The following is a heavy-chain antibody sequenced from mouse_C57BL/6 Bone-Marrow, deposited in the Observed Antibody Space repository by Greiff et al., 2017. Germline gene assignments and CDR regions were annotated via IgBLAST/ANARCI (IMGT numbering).Heavy chain of an antibody. J-gene: IGHJ2*01. Sequence: QVQLQQPGTELVKPGASVTLSCKASGYTFTSYWMHWVKQRPGQGLEWIGNINPSNGGTNYNEKFKSKATLAVDKSYSTAYMQLSSLTSEDSAVYYCAPIYDGYYDYFDYWGQGTTLTVSS. CDR2: INPSNGGT. CDR1: GYTFTSYW. D-gene: IGHD2-3*01. V-gene: IGHV1-53*01. CDR3: APIYDGYYDYFDY.